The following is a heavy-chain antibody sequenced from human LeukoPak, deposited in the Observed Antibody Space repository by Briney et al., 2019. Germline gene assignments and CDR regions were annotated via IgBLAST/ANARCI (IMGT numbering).Heavy chain of an antibody. Sequence: GGSLRLSCAASGFTFSNYAMHWVRQAPGKGLEWVAVISYDGSNKYYADSMKGRFTISRDNSRNTLYLQMNSLSAEDTSVYYCARAHIAIVVAVPDYWGQGTLVTVSS. CDR1: GFTFSNYA. J-gene: IGHJ4*02. CDR2: ISYDGSNK. CDR3: ARAHIAIVVAVPDY. V-gene: IGHV3-30-3*01. D-gene: IGHD2-15*01.